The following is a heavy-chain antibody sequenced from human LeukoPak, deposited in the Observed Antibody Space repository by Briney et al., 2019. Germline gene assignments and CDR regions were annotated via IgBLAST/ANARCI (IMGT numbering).Heavy chain of an antibody. J-gene: IGHJ6*04. CDR2: IDPSDSYT. D-gene: IGHD3-9*01. CDR3: ARHEAYYDILTATYYYYGMDV. V-gene: IGHV5-10-1*01. Sequence: GESLQISCKGSGYIFTSYWISWVRQMPGKGLEWMGRIDPSDSYTNYSPSFQGHVTISADKSISTAYLQWSSLKASDTAMYYCARHEAYYDILTATYYYYGMDVWGKGTTVTVSS. CDR1: GYIFTSYW.